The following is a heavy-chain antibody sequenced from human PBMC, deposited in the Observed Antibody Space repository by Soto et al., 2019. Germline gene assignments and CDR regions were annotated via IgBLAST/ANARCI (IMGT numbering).Heavy chain of an antibody. CDR3: ARDRYPHSLDSYDSSGSDY. V-gene: IGHV1-18*04. CDR1: GYTFTSYG. J-gene: IGHJ4*02. Sequence: QVQLVQSGAEVEKPGASVKVSCKASGYTFTSYGISWVRQAPGQGLEWMGWISAYNGNTNYAQKLQGRVTMTTDTSTSTAYMELRSLRSDDTAVYYCARDRYPHSLDSYDSSGSDYWGQGTLVTVSS. CDR2: ISAYNGNT. D-gene: IGHD3-22*01.